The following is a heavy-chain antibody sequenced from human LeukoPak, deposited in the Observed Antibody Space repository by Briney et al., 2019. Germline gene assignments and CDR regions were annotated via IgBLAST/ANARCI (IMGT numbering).Heavy chain of an antibody. V-gene: IGHV4-59*01. CDR1: GGSISSYY. J-gene: IGHJ4*02. CDR2: IYNSGST. Sequence: LSLTCTVSGGSISSYYWSWIRQPPGKGLEWIGYIYNSGSTNYNPTLKSRVTISVDTSKNQFSLKLSSVTAADTAVYYCARDDSTGFDYWGQGTLVTASS. CDR3: ARDDSTGFDY. D-gene: IGHD6-19*01.